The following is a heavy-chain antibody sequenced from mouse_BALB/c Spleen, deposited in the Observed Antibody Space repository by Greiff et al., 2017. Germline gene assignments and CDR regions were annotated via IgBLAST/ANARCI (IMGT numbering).Heavy chain of an antibody. CDR3: ARPYGRGAWFAY. CDR2: IDPSDSET. D-gene: IGHD1-1*01. J-gene: IGHJ3*01. V-gene: IGHV1S126*01. CDR1: GYSFTSYW. Sequence: VKVVESGPQLVRPGASVKISCKASGYSFTSYWMHWVKQRPGQGLEWIGMIDPSDSETRLNQKFKDKATLTVDKSSSTAYMQLSSPTSEDSAVYYCARPYGRGAWFAYWGQGTLVTVSA.